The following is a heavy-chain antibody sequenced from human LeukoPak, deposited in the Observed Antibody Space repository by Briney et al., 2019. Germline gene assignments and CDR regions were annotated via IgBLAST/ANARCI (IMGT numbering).Heavy chain of an antibody. D-gene: IGHD6-13*01. V-gene: IGHV3-7*01. CDR3: AKDSSSWSPHYFDY. CDR2: IKQDGSEK. Sequence: GGXLRLSCAASGFTFSSYWMSWVRQAPGKGLEWVANIKQDGSEKYYVDSVKGRFTISRDNSKNTQYLQMNSLRGEDTAVYYCAKDSSSWSPHYFDYWGQGTLVTVSS. CDR1: GFTFSSYW. J-gene: IGHJ4*02.